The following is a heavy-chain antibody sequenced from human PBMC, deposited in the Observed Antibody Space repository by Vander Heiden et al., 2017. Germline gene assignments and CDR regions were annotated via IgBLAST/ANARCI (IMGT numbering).Heavy chain of an antibody. CDR3: ITTFY. CDR2: IKSKNDGETT. Sequence: EVQLVESGGGLVKPGGSLRLSCAGSGFTFSHAWMNWVRHAPGKGLEWVGRIKSKNDGETTEYAASVKGIFNISRDDSKNTLYLQMNSMKTEDTAVYYCITTFYGGQGALVTVSS. CDR1: GFTFSHAW. J-gene: IGHJ4*02. V-gene: IGHV3-15*07.